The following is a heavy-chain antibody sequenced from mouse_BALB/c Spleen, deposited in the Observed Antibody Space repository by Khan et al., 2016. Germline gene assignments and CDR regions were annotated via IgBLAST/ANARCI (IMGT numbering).Heavy chain of an antibody. J-gene: IGHJ1*01. Sequence: QIQLVQSGPELKKPGKTVKISCKASGYTFTNYGMNWVKQAPGKGLKWMGWINTYSGESTYADDFKGRFAFPLETSAKTAYLQINNLKKEDTATYFCARYRYYDGSSRYFDVWGAGTTVTVSS. D-gene: IGHD1-1*01. CDR1: GYTFTNYG. V-gene: IGHV9-3-1*01. CDR2: INTYSGES. CDR3: ARYRYYDGSSRYFDV.